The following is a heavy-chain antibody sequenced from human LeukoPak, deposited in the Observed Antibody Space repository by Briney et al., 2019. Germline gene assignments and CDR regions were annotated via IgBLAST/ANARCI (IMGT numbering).Heavy chain of an antibody. CDR2: INHSGST. J-gene: IGHJ5*02. CDR3: ARGRSWWLVRKDFDP. D-gene: IGHD6-19*01. V-gene: IGHV4-39*07. Sequence: SETLSLTCNVSGGSISSSSYYWGWIRQPPGKGLEWIGEINHSGSTNYNPSLKSRVTISVDTSKNQFSLKLSSVTAADTAVYYCARGRSWWLVRKDFDPWGQGTLVTVSS. CDR1: GGSISSSSYY.